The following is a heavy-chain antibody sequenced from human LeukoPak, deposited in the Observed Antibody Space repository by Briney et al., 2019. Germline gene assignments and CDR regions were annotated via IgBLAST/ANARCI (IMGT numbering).Heavy chain of an antibody. D-gene: IGHD5-24*01. V-gene: IGHV3-7*04. J-gene: IGHJ6*02. CDR2: IKQDGSEK. CDR3: ARGESYYYYGMDV. CDR1: GFTFSSYG. Sequence: GGSLRLSCAASGFTFSSYGMHWVRQAPGKGLEWVANIKQDGSEKYYVDSVKGRFTISRDNAKNSLYLQMNSLRAEDTAVYYCARGESYYYYGMDVWGQGTTVTVSS.